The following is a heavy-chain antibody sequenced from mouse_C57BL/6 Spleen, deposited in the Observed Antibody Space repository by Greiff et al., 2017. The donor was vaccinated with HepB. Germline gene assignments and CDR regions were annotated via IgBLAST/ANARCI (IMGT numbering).Heavy chain of an antibody. V-gene: IGHV1-61*01. CDR1: GYTFTSYW. CDR3: ARGGLYYYGSSYFDY. D-gene: IGHD1-1*01. J-gene: IGHJ2*01. CDR2: IYPSDSET. Sequence: QVQLKQPGAELVRPGSSVKLSCKASGYTFTSYWMDWVKQRPGQGLEWIGNIYPSDSETHYNQKFKDKATLTVDKSSSTAYMQLSSLTSEDSAVYYCARGGLYYYGSSYFDYWGQGTTLTVSS.